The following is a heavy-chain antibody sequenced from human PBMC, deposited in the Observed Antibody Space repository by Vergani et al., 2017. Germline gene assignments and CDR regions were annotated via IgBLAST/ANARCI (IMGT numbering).Heavy chain of an antibody. CDR3: AGDRVNVVRSQYYDMDV. Sequence: QMQLQELGPGLLKPSQTLSLTCSVSGGPIDGVSSYWTWIRQSAGKGLEWIGRIYKSWRTIYNPSRQSRVTISLDTSKNQFSLNLTSVIAADTGVYLCAGDRVNVVRSQYYDMDVWWEERTVIVFS. CDR2: IYKSWRT. D-gene: IGHD2-15*01. J-gene: IGHJ6*01. V-gene: IGHV4-61*02. CDR1: GGPIDGVSSY.